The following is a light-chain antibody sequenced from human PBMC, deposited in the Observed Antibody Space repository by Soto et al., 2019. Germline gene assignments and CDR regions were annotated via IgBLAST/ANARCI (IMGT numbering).Light chain of an antibody. CDR1: QSVSSY. CDR2: DAS. V-gene: IGKV3-11*01. Sequence: EIVLTQSPATLSLSPGERATLSCRASQSVSSYFAWYQQKPGQAPRLLIYDASNRATGIPARFSGSGSGTDFTLTISSLEPEDFAVYYCQQRSNWPITFGQGTRPEI. J-gene: IGKJ5*01. CDR3: QQRSNWPIT.